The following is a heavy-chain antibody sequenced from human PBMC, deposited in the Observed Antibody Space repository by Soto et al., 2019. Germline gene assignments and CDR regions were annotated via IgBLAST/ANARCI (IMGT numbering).Heavy chain of an antibody. Sequence: RASVKVSCKASGYTFTSYYMHWVRQAPGQGLEWMGIINPSGGSTSYAQKFQGRVTMTRDTSTSTVYMELSSLRSEDTAVYYCARGRWERTYLTAEYFQHWGQGTLVTVS. V-gene: IGHV1-46*01. J-gene: IGHJ1*01. CDR2: INPSGGST. CDR1: GYTFTSYY. D-gene: IGHD1-26*01. CDR3: ARGRWERTYLTAEYFQH.